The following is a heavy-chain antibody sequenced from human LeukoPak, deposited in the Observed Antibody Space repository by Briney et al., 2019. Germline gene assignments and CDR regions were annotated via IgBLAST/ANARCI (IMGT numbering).Heavy chain of an antibody. CDR3: ARGSVTTVPNRRLRYYYYMDV. Sequence: ASVKVSCKASGYTFTSYDINWVRQATGQGLEWMGWMNPNSGNTGYAQKFQGRVTMTRNISISTAYMELSSLRSEDTAVYYCARGSVTTVPNRRLRYYYYMDVWGKGTTVTVSS. CDR2: MNPNSGNT. CDR1: GYTFTSYD. V-gene: IGHV1-8*01. J-gene: IGHJ6*03. D-gene: IGHD4-17*01.